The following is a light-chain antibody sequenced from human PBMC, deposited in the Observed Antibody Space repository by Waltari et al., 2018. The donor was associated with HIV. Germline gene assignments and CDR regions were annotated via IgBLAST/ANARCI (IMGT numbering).Light chain of an antibody. CDR2: RAS. Sequence: DIQMTQSPSTLPACVGDRITITCRASQSIATWLACYQQKPGKAPKLLIYRASSLETGVPSRFSGGGSGTEFTLTISSLQPEYFATYYCQQYNTSSPGTFGQGTKVDI. CDR1: QSIATW. J-gene: IGKJ1*01. V-gene: IGKV1-5*03. CDR3: QQYNTSSPGT.